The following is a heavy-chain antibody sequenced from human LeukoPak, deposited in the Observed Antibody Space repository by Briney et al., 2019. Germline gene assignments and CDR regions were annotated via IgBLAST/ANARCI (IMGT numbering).Heavy chain of an antibody. D-gene: IGHD6-25*01. V-gene: IGHV3-7*01. CDR1: GFTFSSYW. J-gene: IGHJ4*02. CDR3: AGGIAAALV. CDR2: IKQDGSEK. Sequence: GGSLRLSCAASGFTFSSYWMSWVRQAPGKGLEWVANIKQDGSEKYYVDSVKGRFTVSRDNANNSLYLQMNSLRAEDTAVYYCAGGIAAALVWGQGTLVTVSS.